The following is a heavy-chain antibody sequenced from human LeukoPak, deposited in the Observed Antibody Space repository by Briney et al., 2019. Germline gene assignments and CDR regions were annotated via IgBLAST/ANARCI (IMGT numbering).Heavy chain of an antibody. V-gene: IGHV3-21*01. CDR2: ISSSSSYI. Sequence: PGGSLRLSCAASGFTFSSYSMNWVRQAPGKGLEWVSSISSSSSYIYYADSVKGRFTISRDNAKNSLYLQMNSLRAEDTAVYYCARDKGETPSSGWYEAFDIWAKGQWSPSLQ. J-gene: IGHJ3*02. CDR1: GFTFSSYS. D-gene: IGHD6-19*01. CDR3: ARDKGETPSSGWYEAFDI.